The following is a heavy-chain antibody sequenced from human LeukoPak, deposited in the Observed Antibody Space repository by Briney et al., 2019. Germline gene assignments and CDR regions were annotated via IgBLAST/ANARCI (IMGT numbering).Heavy chain of an antibody. D-gene: IGHD2-2*02. Sequence: SETLSLTCAVYGGSFSGYYWSWIRQPPGKGLEWIGYIYYSGSTNYNPSLKSRVTISVDTSKNQFSLKLSSVTAADTAVYYCARATPGYCSSTSCYNPYNWFDPWGQGTLVTVSS. CDR1: GGSFSGYY. J-gene: IGHJ5*02. V-gene: IGHV4-59*01. CDR2: IYYSGST. CDR3: ARATPGYCSSTSCYNPYNWFDP.